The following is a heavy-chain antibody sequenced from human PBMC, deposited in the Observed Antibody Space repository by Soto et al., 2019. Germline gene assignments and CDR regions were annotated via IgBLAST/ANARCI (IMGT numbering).Heavy chain of an antibody. CDR3: AGVANTAMDTTRPFDY. CDR2: ISGSGGST. Sequence: GGSLRLSCAASGFTSSSYALSWVRQAPGKELEWVSAISGSGGSTYYADSVKGRFTISRDNSKNTLYLQMNSLRADDTAVYYCAGVANTAMDTTRPFDYRGQGTLVTVSS. D-gene: IGHD5-18*01. CDR1: GFTSSSYA. J-gene: IGHJ4*02. V-gene: IGHV3-23*01.